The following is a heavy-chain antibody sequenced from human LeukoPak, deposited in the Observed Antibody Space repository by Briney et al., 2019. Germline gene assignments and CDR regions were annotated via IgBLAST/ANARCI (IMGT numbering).Heavy chain of an antibody. CDR2: ISYDGNNK. D-gene: IGHD2-2*01. CDR1: GFTFRSYG. Sequence: SGGSLRLSSAASGFTFRSYGMHWVRQAPGTGLEWVAFISYDGNNKYYVDSVKGRFTISRDNSKNTLYLQMNSLRAEDTAVYYCARPSSCSSTSCHDAFDIWGQGTMVTVSS. J-gene: IGHJ3*02. CDR3: ARPSSCSSTSCHDAFDI. V-gene: IGHV3-30*03.